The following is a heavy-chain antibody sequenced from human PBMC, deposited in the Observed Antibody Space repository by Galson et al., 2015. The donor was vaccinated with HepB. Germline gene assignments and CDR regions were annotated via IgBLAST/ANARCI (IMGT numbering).Heavy chain of an antibody. V-gene: IGHV3-21*01. CDR1: GFTFSSYS. CDR3: ARESRDIVVVPAAFDY. J-gene: IGHJ4*02. Sequence: SLRLSCAASGFTFSSYSMNWVRQAPGKGLEWVSSISSSSSYIYYADSVKGRFTISRDNAKNSLYLQMNSLRAEDTAVYYCARESRDIVVVPAAFDYWGQGTLVTVSS. D-gene: IGHD2-2*01. CDR2: ISSSSSYI.